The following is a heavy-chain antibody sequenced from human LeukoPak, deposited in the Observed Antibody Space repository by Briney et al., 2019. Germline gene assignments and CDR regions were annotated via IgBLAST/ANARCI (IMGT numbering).Heavy chain of an antibody. CDR1: GFTFDDYA. CDR3: ATGESGSHGDY. CDR2: ISWNSGSI. V-gene: IGHV3-9*01. Sequence: GGSLRLSCAASGFTFDDYAMHWVRQAPGKGLEWVSGISWNSGSIGYVDSVKGRFTISRDNAKNSLYLQMNSLRAEDTALYYCATGESGSHGDYWGQGTLVTVSS. J-gene: IGHJ4*02. D-gene: IGHD1-26*01.